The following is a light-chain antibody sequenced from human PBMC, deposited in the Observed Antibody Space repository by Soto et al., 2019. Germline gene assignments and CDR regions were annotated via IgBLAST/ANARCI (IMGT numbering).Light chain of an antibody. CDR3: QQTSSFPLT. V-gene: IGKV1-39*01. CDR2: VAS. Sequence: DIQMTQSPSSLSASLGDRVTITCRASQSISNYLNWYQQKPGKAPELLIYVASTLQSGVPSRFSGSASGTEFTLAINSLQPEDFATYYCQQTSSFPLTFGQGTKV. CDR1: QSISNY. J-gene: IGKJ1*01.